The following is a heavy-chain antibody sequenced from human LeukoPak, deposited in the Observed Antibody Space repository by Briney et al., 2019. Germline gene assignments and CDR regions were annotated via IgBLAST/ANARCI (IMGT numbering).Heavy chain of an antibody. Sequence: GSLRLSCAASGFTFSSYGMHWVRQPPGKGLEWIGEINHSVSTNYNPSLKSRVTISVDTSKNQFSLKLSSVTAADTAVYYCARVVGATLDYWGQGTLVTVSS. CDR1: GFTFSSYG. J-gene: IGHJ4*02. V-gene: IGHV4-34*01. CDR3: ARVVGATLDY. CDR2: INHSVST. D-gene: IGHD1-26*01.